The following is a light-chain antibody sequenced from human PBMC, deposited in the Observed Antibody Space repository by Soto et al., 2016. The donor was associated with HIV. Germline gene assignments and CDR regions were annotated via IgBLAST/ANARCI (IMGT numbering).Light chain of an antibody. Sequence: DIQMTQSPSSVSAHVGDTVTINCRASQGVGSWLAWYQHRLGAAPRLLIYAASILQTGVPSRFRGSGSGTHFTLTINKLQPEDFATYSCQQANNFPRTFGGGTRVEMK. V-gene: IGKV1-12*01. CDR2: AAS. CDR3: QQANNFPRT. J-gene: IGKJ4*01. CDR1: QGVGSW.